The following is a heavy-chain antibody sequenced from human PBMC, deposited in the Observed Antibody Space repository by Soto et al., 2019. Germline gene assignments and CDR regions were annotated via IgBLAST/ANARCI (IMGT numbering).Heavy chain of an antibody. CDR1: GGSISSYY. CDR3: ARGSGEWERLDY. J-gene: IGHJ4*02. Sequence: SETLSLTCTVSGGSISSYYWSWIRQPPGKGLEWIGYIYYSGSTNYNPSLKSRVTISVDTSKNQFSLKLSSVTAADTAVYYCARGSGEWERLDYWGQGTLVTVSS. V-gene: IGHV4-59*01. D-gene: IGHD1-26*01. CDR2: IYYSGST.